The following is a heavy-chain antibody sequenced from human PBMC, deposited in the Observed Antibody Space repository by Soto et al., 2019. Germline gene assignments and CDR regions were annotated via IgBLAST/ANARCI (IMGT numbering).Heavy chain of an antibody. CDR2: INVYNGNT. D-gene: IGHD6-19*01. Sequence: ASVKVSCKSSGYTFTSNSIGWVRHSPGQGLEWMGWINVYNGNTKYAQQLQGRVTLTTDTSTSTAYMDLRSLRSDGTAVYHCARISSDSSGWIPDYWGKGTLVTVSS. J-gene: IGHJ4*02. CDR1: GYTFTSNS. CDR3: ARISSDSSGWIPDY. V-gene: IGHV1-18*04.